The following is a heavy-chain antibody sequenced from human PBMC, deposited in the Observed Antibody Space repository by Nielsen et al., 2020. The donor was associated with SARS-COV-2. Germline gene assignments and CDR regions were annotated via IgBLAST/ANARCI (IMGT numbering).Heavy chain of an antibody. D-gene: IGHD1-14*01. CDR1: GFTFSSYA. CDR3: AKTTGGVDY. Sequence: GASLKISCAASGFTFSSYAMSWVRQAPGKGLEWVSAISGSGGSTYYADSVKGRFTISRDNSKNTLYLQMNSLRAEDTAVYYCAKTTGGVDYWGQGTLVTVSS. CDR2: ISGSGGST. V-gene: IGHV3-23*01. J-gene: IGHJ4*02.